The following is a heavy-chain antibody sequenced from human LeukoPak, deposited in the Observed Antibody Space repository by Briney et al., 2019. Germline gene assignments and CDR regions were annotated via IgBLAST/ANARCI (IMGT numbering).Heavy chain of an antibody. CDR1: GFTFHDYG. Sequence: GGSLRLSCAASGFTFHDYGMSWVRQAPGKGLEWVSGINWNGGSTGYADSVKGRFTISRDNAKNSLYLQMDSLRAQDTALYYCARSEYYYDGSGATDYWGQGTLVTVSS. CDR2: INWNGGST. V-gene: IGHV3-20*04. D-gene: IGHD3-22*01. CDR3: ARSEYYYDGSGATDY. J-gene: IGHJ4*02.